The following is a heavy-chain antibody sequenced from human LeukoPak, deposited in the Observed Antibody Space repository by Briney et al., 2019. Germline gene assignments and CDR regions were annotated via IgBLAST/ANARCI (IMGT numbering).Heavy chain of an antibody. J-gene: IGHJ4*02. CDR3: ARSAYSSGWFQIDY. CDR2: IYSGGST. Sequence: GGSLRLSCAASGFTVSSNYMSWVRQAPGKGLEWVSVIYSGGSTYYADSVKGRFTISRDNAKNTLYLQMNSLRGEDTAVYYCARSAYSSGWFQIDYWGQGALVTVSS. V-gene: IGHV3-53*01. CDR1: GFTVSSNY. D-gene: IGHD6-19*01.